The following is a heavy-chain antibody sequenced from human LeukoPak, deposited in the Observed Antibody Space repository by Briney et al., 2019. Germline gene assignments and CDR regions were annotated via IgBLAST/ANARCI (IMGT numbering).Heavy chain of an antibody. Sequence: GGSLRLSCAASGFTFDDYTMHWVRQAPGKGLEWVSLISWDGGSTYYADSVKGRFTISRDNSKNSLYLQMNSLRTEDTALYYCAKDGNQQWLVGDYYGMDVWGQGTTVTVSS. CDR3: AKDGNQQWLVGDYYGMDV. D-gene: IGHD6-19*01. V-gene: IGHV3-43*01. J-gene: IGHJ6*02. CDR1: GFTFDDYT. CDR2: ISWDGGST.